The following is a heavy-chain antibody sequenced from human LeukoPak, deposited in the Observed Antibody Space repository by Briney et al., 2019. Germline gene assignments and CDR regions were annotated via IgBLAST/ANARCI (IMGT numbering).Heavy chain of an antibody. D-gene: IGHD6-13*01. CDR2: LSWNSGSI. V-gene: IGHV3-9*01. CDR3: AKARLYSSLDY. Sequence: GRSLRLSCAASGFTFDDYAMNWVRQAPGKGLEWVSGLSWNSGSIGYADSVKGRFTISRDNAKNSLYLQMNSLRAEDTALYYCAKARLYSSLDYWGQGTLVTVSP. CDR1: GFTFDDYA. J-gene: IGHJ4*02.